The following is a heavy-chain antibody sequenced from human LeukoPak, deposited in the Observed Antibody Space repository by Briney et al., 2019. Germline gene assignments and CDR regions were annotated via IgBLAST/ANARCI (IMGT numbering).Heavy chain of an antibody. Sequence: GASVKVSCTTSGYTFTNYGISWVRQAPGQGLEWMGWISAYNGNTIYAQKLQGRVTMTTDTSTSTAYMEMRSLRSDDTAVYYCARDGHRRYYYGSSGREDVFDIWGQGTVVTVSS. CDR1: GYTFTNYG. J-gene: IGHJ3*02. D-gene: IGHD3-22*01. V-gene: IGHV1-18*01. CDR3: ARDGHRRYYYGSSGREDVFDI. CDR2: ISAYNGNT.